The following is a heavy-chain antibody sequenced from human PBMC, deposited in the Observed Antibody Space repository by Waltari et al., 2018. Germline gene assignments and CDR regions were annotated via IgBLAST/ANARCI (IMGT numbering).Heavy chain of an antibody. D-gene: IGHD6-6*01. J-gene: IGHJ3*02. Sequence: QVQLQESGPGLVKPSETLSLTCTVSGGSISSYYWSWIRQPPGKGLEWIGYIYYSGSTNYNPSLKSRVTISVDTSKNQFSLKLSSVTAADTAVYYCAVRGAARDPVYAFDIWGQGTMVTVSS. V-gene: IGHV4-59*01. CDR1: GGSISSYY. CDR2: IYYSGST. CDR3: AVRGAARDPVYAFDI.